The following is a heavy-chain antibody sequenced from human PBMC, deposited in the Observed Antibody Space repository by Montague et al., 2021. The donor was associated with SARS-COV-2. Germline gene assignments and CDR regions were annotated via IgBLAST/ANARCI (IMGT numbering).Heavy chain of an antibody. CDR1: GGSFSDYY. CDR3: ARGAPTITMIVVVVTGAGWYFDL. V-gene: IGHV4-34*01. CDR2: INHSGST. J-gene: IGHJ2*01. Sequence: SETLPLTCAVYGGSFSDYYWSWIRQAPGKGLEWIGEINHSGSTNYNPSLKSRDTISVDTSKNQFSLKLSSVTAADTAVYYCARGAPTITMIVVVVTGAGWYFDLWGRGTLVSVSA. D-gene: IGHD3-22*01.